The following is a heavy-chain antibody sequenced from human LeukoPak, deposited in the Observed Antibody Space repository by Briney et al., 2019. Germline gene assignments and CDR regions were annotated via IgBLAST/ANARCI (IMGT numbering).Heavy chain of an antibody. Sequence: PGGSLRLSCAASGFTVSSNYMSWVRQAPGKGLEWVSVIYSGGSTYYADSVKGRFTISRDNSKNTLYLQMNSLRAEDTAVYYCAREGDDILTGYYSLDYWGQGTLVTVSS. D-gene: IGHD3-9*01. CDR1: GFTVSSNY. CDR3: AREGDDILTGYYSLDY. CDR2: IYSGGST. V-gene: IGHV3-53*01. J-gene: IGHJ4*02.